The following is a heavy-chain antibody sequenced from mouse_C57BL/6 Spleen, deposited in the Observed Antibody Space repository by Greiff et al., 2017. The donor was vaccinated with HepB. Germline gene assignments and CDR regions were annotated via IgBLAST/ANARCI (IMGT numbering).Heavy chain of an antibody. Sequence: QVQLQQSGAELVRPGTSVKVSCKASGYAFTNYLIEWVKQRPGQGLEWIGVINPGSGGTNYNEKFKGKATLTADKSSSTAYMQLSSLTSEDSAVYFCARQEIYPYAMDYWGQGTSVTVSS. CDR1: GYAFTNYL. V-gene: IGHV1-54*01. CDR3: ARQEIYPYAMDY. D-gene: IGHD2-1*01. J-gene: IGHJ4*01. CDR2: INPGSGGT.